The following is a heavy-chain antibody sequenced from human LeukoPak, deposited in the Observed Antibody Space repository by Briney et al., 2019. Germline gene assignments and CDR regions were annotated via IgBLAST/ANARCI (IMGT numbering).Heavy chain of an antibody. V-gene: IGHV4-4*09. Sequence: PSEALSLTCTVSGGSISSYYWSWIRQPPGKGLEWIGYIYTSGSTNYNPSLKSRVTISVDTSKNQFSLKLSSVTAADTAVYYCARHGRDYYDSSGYYFDWGQGTLVTVSS. CDR3: ARHGRDYYDSSGYYFD. D-gene: IGHD3-22*01. J-gene: IGHJ4*02. CDR1: GGSISSYY. CDR2: IYTSGST.